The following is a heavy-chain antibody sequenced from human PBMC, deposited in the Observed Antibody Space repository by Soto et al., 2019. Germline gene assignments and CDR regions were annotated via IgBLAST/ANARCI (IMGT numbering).Heavy chain of an antibody. Sequence: SGPTLVNPTETLTLTCTVSGFSLSNAGSGVSWIRQPPGKALEWLAHIHSDGAKTYSSSLQSRLTISRDYSRRQVVLTLTKLDPMDTATYYCARSISLTASADNWFDTWGQGTPVTVSS. CDR3: ARSISLTASADNWFDT. J-gene: IGHJ5*02. CDR2: IHSDGAK. V-gene: IGHV2-26*01. D-gene: IGHD5-18*01. CDR1: GFSLSNAGSG.